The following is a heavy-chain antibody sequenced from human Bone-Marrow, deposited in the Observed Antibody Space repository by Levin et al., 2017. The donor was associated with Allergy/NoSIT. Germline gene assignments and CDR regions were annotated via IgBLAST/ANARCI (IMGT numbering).Heavy chain of an antibody. V-gene: IGHV3-23*01. CDR1: GFVFSNYA. CDR2: ISGGGGAT. CDR3: AKDPTVTPYYMDV. D-gene: IGHD4-11*01. Sequence: TGGSLRLSCEASGFVFSNYAMNWVRQAPGKGLEWVSSISGGGGATYYPDSLQGRFTVSRDNSRNTLYLQMNSLRAEDTAIYYCAKDPTVTPYYMDVWGKGTTVIVSS. J-gene: IGHJ6*03.